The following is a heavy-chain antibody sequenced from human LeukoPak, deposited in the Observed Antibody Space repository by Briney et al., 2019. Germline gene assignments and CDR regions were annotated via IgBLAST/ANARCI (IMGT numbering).Heavy chain of an antibody. D-gene: IGHD5-12*01. CDR1: GVTVSSFY. V-gene: IGHV3-66*01. CDR3: ARSGPTVLWSKYFDY. Sequence: PGGSLRLSCAASGVTVSSFYMSWVRQAPGKGLEWVSVLYTAGVPYYADSVQGRFTISRDNSKNTLFLQMDNLSADDTATYYCARSGPTVLWSKYFDYWGQGALVTVSS. J-gene: IGHJ4*02. CDR2: LYTAGVP.